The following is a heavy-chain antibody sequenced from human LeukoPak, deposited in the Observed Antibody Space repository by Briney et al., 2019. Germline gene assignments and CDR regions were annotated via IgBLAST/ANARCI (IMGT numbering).Heavy chain of an antibody. CDR1: GGSVSRGSYY. CDR2: IYYSEST. J-gene: IGHJ5*02. V-gene: IGHV4-61*01. D-gene: IGHD2-15*01. Sequence: SETLSLTCTVSGGSVSRGSYYWIWIRQPPGKGLEWIGYIYYSESTDYNPSLKSRVTISVDTSKNQFSLKLSSVTAADTAVYYCARDPRSSGYCSGGSCSDWFDPWGQGTLVTVSS. CDR3: ARDPRSSGYCSGGSCSDWFDP.